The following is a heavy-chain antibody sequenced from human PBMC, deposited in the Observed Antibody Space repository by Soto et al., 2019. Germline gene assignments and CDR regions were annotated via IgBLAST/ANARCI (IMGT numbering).Heavy chain of an antibody. Sequence: GGSLRLSCAASGFTFSSYGMHWVRQAPEKGLEWVSDIIDSGGSTYYADSVKGRFTISRDNSKSTLYLQMNSLRAEDTALYYCAKGRSYYYYYGVEVWGQGTTVTVSS. V-gene: IGHV3-23*01. CDR2: IIDSGGST. J-gene: IGHJ6*02. CDR1: GFTFSSYG. CDR3: AKGRSYYYYYGVEV.